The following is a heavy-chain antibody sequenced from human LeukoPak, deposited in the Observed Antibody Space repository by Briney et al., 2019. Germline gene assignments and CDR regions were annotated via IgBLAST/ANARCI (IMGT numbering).Heavy chain of an antibody. Sequence: GGSLRLSCTASGFTFGDYAMSWFRQASGKGLEWVGFIRSKAYGGTTEYAASVKGRFTISRDDSKSIAYLQMNSLKTEDTAVYYCTRDRGLRYFDWLLFDYWGQGTLVTVSS. CDR3: TRDRGLRYFDWLLFDY. D-gene: IGHD3-9*01. J-gene: IGHJ4*02. V-gene: IGHV3-49*03. CDR2: IRSKAYGGTT. CDR1: GFTFGDYA.